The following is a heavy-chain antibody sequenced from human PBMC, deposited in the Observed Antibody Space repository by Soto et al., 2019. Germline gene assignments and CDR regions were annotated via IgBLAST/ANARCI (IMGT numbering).Heavy chain of an antibody. Sequence: GESLKISCKGSGYSFTSYWIGWVRQMPGKGLEWMGIIYPGDSDTRYSPSFQGQVTISADKSISTAYLQWSSLRAEDTAVYYCARDGYTNYFDYWGQGTLVTVSS. V-gene: IGHV5-51*01. CDR2: IYPGDSDT. CDR1: GYSFTSYW. J-gene: IGHJ4*02. D-gene: IGHD5-12*01. CDR3: ARDGYTNYFDY.